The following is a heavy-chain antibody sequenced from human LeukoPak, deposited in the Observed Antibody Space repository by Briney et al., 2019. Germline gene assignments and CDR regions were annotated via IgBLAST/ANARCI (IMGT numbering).Heavy chain of an antibody. CDR1: GFTFSTFE. CDR2: INAEGSRL. V-gene: IGHV3-74*01. J-gene: IGHJ4*02. Sequence: GGSLRLSCAASGFTFSTFEMHWVRQAPGKGLVWVSRINAEGSRLGYADSVKGRFTFSRDNARNTLYLQMNSLRAEDTGVYYCARELPREVTLDFWGQGTLVTVSS. CDR3: ARELPREVTLDF. D-gene: IGHD2-21*02.